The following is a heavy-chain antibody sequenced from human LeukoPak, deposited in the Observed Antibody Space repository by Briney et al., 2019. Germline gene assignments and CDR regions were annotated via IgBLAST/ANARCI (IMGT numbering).Heavy chain of an antibody. CDR1: GFTVSSNY. V-gene: IGHV3-53*01. Sequence: GGSLRLSCAASGFTVSSNYMSWVRQAPGKGLEWVSVIYSGGSTYYADSVKGRFTISRDNSKNTLYLQVNTLRADDTAVYYCASSRSYGFFDYWGQGTLVTVSS. CDR2: IYSGGST. J-gene: IGHJ4*02. CDR3: ASSRSYGFFDY. D-gene: IGHD5-18*01.